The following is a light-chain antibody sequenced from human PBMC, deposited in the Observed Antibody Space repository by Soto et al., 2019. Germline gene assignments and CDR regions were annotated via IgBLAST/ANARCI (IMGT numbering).Light chain of an antibody. CDR1: QSVSSN. V-gene: IGKV3-15*01. CDR2: GAS. Sequence: EIVMTQSPASLSVSPGERGTLSCRASQSVSSNLAWYQQKPGQAPRPLIYGASTRATGIPARFSGSRSGTEFTLTISSLQSEDFAVYYCQQYNNWPWTFGQGTKVEIK. J-gene: IGKJ1*01. CDR3: QQYNNWPWT.